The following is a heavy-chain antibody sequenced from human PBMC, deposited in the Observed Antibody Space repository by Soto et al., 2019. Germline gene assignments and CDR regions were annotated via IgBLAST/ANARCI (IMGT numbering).Heavy chain of an antibody. J-gene: IGHJ5*02. CDR1: GGTIRSPDW. D-gene: IGHD6-19*01. V-gene: IGHV4-4*01. CDR3: ARGRGRSSSGWSWFDP. Sequence: SLTCGVSGGTIRSPDWWTWVRQPPGKGLEWIGEIFQSGSTNYTPSLESRVTISVDKSKNQFSLTLTSVTAADTAVYFCARGRGRSSSGWSWFDPWGQGILVTVSS. CDR2: IFQSGST.